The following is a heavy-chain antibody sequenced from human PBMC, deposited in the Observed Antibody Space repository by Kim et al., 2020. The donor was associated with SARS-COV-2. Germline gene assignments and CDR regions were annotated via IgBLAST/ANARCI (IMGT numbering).Heavy chain of an antibody. CDR2: IYSGGST. CDR1: GFTVSSNY. CDR3: ARDSYSSGWTGSYYYGMDV. J-gene: IGHJ6*02. Sequence: GGSLRLSCAASGFTVSSNYMSWVRQAPGKGLEWVSVIYSGGSTYYADSVKGRFTISRDNSKNTLYLQMNSLRAEDTAVYYCARDSYSSGWTGSYYYGMDVWGQGTTVTVSS. V-gene: IGHV3-53*01. D-gene: IGHD6-19*01.